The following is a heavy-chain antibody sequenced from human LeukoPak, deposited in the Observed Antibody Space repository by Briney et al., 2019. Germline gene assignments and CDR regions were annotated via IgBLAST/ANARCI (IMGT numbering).Heavy chain of an antibody. Sequence: GGSLRLSCAASGFTFSSYSMNWVRQAPGKGLEWVSSISSSSSYIYYADSVKGRFTISRDNAKNSLYLQMNSLRAEDTAVYYCASTPRGTYGYHWGQGTLVTVSS. V-gene: IGHV3-21*01. CDR2: ISSSSSYI. CDR1: GFTFSSYS. D-gene: IGHD4-17*01. CDR3: ASTPRGTYGYH. J-gene: IGHJ4*02.